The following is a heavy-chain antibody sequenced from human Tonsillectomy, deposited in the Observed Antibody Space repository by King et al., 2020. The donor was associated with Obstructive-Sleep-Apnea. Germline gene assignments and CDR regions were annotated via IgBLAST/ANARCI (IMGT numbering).Heavy chain of an antibody. V-gene: IGHV4-59*01. J-gene: IGHJ3*02. CDR2: IFYNGNT. Sequence: QLQESGPGLVKPSETLSLTCTVSGGSISSYYWSWIRQPPGKGLEWIGYIFYNGNTNDNPSLKSRVTISVDTSKNQFSLKLSSVTAADTPVYYCARVGYYDSSGYYYRSHEAFDIWGQGTMVTVSS. CDR3: ARVGYYDSSGYYYRSHEAFDI. D-gene: IGHD3-22*01. CDR1: GGSISSYY.